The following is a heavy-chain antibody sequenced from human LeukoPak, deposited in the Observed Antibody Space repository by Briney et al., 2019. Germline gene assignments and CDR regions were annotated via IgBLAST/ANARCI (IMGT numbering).Heavy chain of an antibody. CDR1: GFTFSSYA. J-gene: IGHJ4*02. Sequence: GGSLRLSCAASGFTFSSYAMHWVRQAPGKGLEWVAVISYDGSNKYYADSVKGRFTISRDNSKNTLYLQMNSLRAEDTAVYYCARDRVSGGSPHIDYWGQGTLVTVSS. CDR2: ISYDGSNK. V-gene: IGHV3-30*04. D-gene: IGHD2-15*01. CDR3: ARDRVSGGSPHIDY.